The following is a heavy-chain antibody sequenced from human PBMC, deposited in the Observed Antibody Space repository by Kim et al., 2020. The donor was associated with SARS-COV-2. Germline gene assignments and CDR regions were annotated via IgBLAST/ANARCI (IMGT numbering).Heavy chain of an antibody. J-gene: IGHJ4*03. Sequence: ASVKGRFTIPRDNPNNIMFLQLDSLRPEDTAVYYCARGGQSSGRAGTYDGWGRGTLVTVSS. CDR3: ARGGQSSGRAGTYDG. V-gene: IGHV3-21*06. D-gene: IGHD1-7*01.